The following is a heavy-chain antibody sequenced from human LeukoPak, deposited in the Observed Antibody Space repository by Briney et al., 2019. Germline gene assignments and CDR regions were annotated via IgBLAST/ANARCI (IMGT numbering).Heavy chain of an antibody. CDR3: ARSKREHSYGYFDY. J-gene: IGHJ4*02. CDR2: IYYNGRPT. Sequence: SETLSLTCTVSGGSISSYYWSWIRQPPGKALEWIGYIYYNGRPTNYNHSLQSRVTISVDTSKKQFSLNLSSVTAADTAVYYCARSKREHSYGYFDYWGQGSLVTVSS. V-gene: IGHV4-59*01. CDR1: GGSISSYY. D-gene: IGHD5-18*01.